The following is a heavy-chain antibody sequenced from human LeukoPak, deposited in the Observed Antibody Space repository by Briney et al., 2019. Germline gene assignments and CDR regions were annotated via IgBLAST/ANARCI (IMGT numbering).Heavy chain of an antibody. CDR3: ARTKRGYSGSYYWFDY. Sequence: SVKVSCKASGGTFSSYAISWVRQAPGQGLEWMGGIIPIFGTANYAQKFQGRVTITADESTSTAYMELSSLRSEDTAVYYCARTKRGYSGSYYWFDYWGQGTLVTVSS. J-gene: IGHJ4*02. CDR2: IIPIFGTA. CDR1: GGTFSSYA. D-gene: IGHD1-26*01. V-gene: IGHV1-69*13.